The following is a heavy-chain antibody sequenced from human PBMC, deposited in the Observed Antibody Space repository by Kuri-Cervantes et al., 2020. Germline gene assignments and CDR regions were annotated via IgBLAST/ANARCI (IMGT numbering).Heavy chain of an antibody. D-gene: IGHD3-9*01. CDR2: IYYSGST. CDR1: GYSISSGYY. V-gene: IGHV4-30-4*01. J-gene: IGHJ3*02. Sequence: LRLSCAVSGYSISSGYYWSWIRQPPGKGLEWIGYIYYSGSTYYNPSLRSRVTISVDTSKNQFSLKLSSVTAADTAVYYCAVLRYFDYRAFDIWGQGTMVTVSS. CDR3: AVLRYFDYRAFDI.